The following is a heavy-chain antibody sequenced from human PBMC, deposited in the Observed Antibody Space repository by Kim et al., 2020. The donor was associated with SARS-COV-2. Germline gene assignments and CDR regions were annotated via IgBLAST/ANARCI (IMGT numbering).Heavy chain of an antibody. Sequence: GGSLRLSCAASGFTFSSHSMNWVRQAPGKGLEWVSSISSSSSYIYYADSVKGRFTISRDNAKNSLYLQMNSLRAEDTAVYYCARTYSGSYRDWFDPWGQGTLVTVSS. J-gene: IGHJ5*02. V-gene: IGHV3-21*01. CDR1: GFTFSSHS. CDR2: ISSSSSYI. D-gene: IGHD1-26*01. CDR3: ARTYSGSYRDWFDP.